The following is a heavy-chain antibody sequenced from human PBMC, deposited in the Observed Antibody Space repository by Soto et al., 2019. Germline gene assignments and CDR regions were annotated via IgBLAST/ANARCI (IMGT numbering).Heavy chain of an antibody. CDR3: AKSVRFLRPYIGYFDY. Sequence: ASVKVSCKASGFTFTGHYIHWVRQAPGQGLEWMGWINPNSGGTSYAQKFQGRVTMTRDTSITTAYMELSRLSSDDTAVYYCAKSVRFLRPYIGYFDYWGQGTLVTVSS. D-gene: IGHD2-2*02. V-gene: IGHV1-2*02. J-gene: IGHJ4*02. CDR2: INPNSGGT. CDR1: GFTFTGHY.